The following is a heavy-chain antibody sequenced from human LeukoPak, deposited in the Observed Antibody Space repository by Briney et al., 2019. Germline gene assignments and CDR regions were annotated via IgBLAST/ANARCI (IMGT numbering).Heavy chain of an antibody. CDR1: GYTFTDYY. V-gene: IGHV1-2*02. Sequence: VASVKVSCKASGYTFTDYYIHWVRQAPGQGLEWMGWMYPSSGDTQYAPRFQGRVTMTRDASISTAYTELSRLTSDDTAVYYCVSVTYSSGSPWDHWGQGTLVTVSS. D-gene: IGHD3-22*01. J-gene: IGHJ4*02. CDR3: VSVTYSSGSPWDH. CDR2: MYPSSGDT.